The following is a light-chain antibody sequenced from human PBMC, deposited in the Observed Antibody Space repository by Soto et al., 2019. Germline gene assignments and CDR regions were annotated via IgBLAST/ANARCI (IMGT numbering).Light chain of an antibody. CDR1: SSDVGSYNR. V-gene: IGLV2-18*02. Sequence: QSALTQPPSVSGSPGQSVTISCTGTSSDVGSYNRVSWYQQPPGTAPKLMIYDVSNRPSGVPDRFSGSRSGNTASLTISGLQAEDEADYYCSSYTSSSTYVCGTGTKVTVL. J-gene: IGLJ1*01. CDR2: DVS. CDR3: SSYTSSSTYV.